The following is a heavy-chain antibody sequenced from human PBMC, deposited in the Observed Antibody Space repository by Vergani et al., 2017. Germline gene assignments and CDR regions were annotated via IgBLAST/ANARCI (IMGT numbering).Heavy chain of an antibody. CDR1: GGSISSGSYY. J-gene: IGHJ4*02. D-gene: IGHD3-10*01. CDR2: IYTSGSP. CDR3: ARDYGSGSYD. Sequence: QVQLQESGPGLVKPSQTLSLTCTVSGGSISSGSYYWSWIRQPAGKGLEWIGRIYTSGSPNYNPSLKSRVTISVDTSKNQCSLKLSSVTAADTAVYYCARDYGSGSYDWGQGTLVTVSS. V-gene: IGHV4-61*02.